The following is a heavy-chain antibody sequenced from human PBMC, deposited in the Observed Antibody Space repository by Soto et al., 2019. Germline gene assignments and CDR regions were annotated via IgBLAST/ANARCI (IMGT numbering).Heavy chain of an antibody. CDR3: ARDGEQWLVNYYYYYGMDV. CDR2: ISAYNGNT. V-gene: IGHV1-18*01. J-gene: IGHJ6*02. D-gene: IGHD6-19*01. CDR1: GYTFTSYG. Sequence: QVQLVQAGAEVKKPGASVKVYCKASGYTFTSYGISWVRQAPGQGLEWMGWISAYNGNTNYAQKIQGRVTMTTDTSTNTAYMELRSLRSDDTAVYYCARDGEQWLVNYYYYYGMDVWGQGTTVTVSS.